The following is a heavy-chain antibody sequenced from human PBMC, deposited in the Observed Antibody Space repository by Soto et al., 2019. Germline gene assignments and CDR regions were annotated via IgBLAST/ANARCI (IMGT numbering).Heavy chain of an antibody. CDR2: IFDSGST. CDR1: GGSISGGVHS. Sequence: QVQLQESGPGLVKPSETLSLTCTVSGGSISGGVHSWSWIRQPPGKGLGWIGHIFDSGSTYYNPSLKSRLTISVDTSKNQFSLGLSSVTAADTAVYYCATEIMPLTNDWYFDLWGRGTLVTVSS. V-gene: IGHV4-30-4*01. D-gene: IGHD2-8*01. J-gene: IGHJ2*01. CDR3: ATEIMPLTNDWYFDL.